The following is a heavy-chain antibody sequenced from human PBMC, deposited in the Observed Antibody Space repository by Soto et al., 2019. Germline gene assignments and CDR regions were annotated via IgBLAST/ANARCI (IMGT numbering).Heavy chain of an antibody. D-gene: IGHD3-10*01. CDR1: GFTFSSYA. J-gene: IGHJ4*02. Sequence: EVQLLEAGGNLIQPGGSLRLSCAASGFTFSSYAMSWVRQAPGQGLEWLSAISGPGATIYYADSVKGRFTISRDNSKNKLYLQMNSLTAEDTAVYYCAKMLTMVRGVTGLREFDFWGQGNLVTVSS. CDR3: AKMLTMVRGVTGLREFDF. V-gene: IGHV3-23*01. CDR2: ISGPGATI.